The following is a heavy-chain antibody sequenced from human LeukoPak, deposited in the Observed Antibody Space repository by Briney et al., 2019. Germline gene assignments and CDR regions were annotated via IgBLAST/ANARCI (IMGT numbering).Heavy chain of an antibody. J-gene: IGHJ4*02. CDR1: GGSFSGYY. D-gene: IGHD6-13*01. CDR2: INHSGST. V-gene: IGHV4-34*01. CDR3: ARGPLKSSSHGFDY. Sequence: SETLSLTCAVYGGSFSGYYWSWIRQPPGKGLEWIGEINHSGSTNYNPSLKSRVTISVDTSKNQFSLRLSSVTAADTAVYYCARGPLKSSSHGFDYWGQGTLVTVSS.